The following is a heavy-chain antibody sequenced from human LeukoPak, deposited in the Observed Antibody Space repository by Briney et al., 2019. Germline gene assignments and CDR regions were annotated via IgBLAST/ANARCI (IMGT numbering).Heavy chain of an antibody. CDR2: IYTSGST. CDR1: GGSISSGSYY. D-gene: IGHD5-18*01. Sequence: PSETLSLTCTVSGGSISSGSYYWSWIRQPAGKGLEWIGRIYTSGSTNYNPSLKSRVTISVDTSKNQFSLKLSSVTAADTAVYYCARGFYGYGPWGQGTLVTVSS. CDR3: ARGFYGYGP. V-gene: IGHV4-61*02. J-gene: IGHJ5*02.